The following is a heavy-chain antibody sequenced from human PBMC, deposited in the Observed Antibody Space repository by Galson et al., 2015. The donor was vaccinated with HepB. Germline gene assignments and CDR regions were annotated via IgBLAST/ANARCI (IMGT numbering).Heavy chain of an antibody. V-gene: IGHV3-48*01. CDR1: GFTFSTYS. D-gene: IGHD1-26*01. Sequence: SLRLSCAVSGFTFSTYSMNWVRQAPGKGLEWVSYISSSGDTIYYADSVKGRFSISRDSAKNSLYLQMNSLRPEDTAIYYCARGGNYFYYYMDVWGKGTTVTISS. CDR3: ARGGNYFYYYMDV. J-gene: IGHJ6*03. CDR2: ISSSGDTI.